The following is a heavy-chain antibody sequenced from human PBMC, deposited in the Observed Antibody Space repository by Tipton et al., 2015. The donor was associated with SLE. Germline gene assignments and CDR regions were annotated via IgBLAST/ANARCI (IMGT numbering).Heavy chain of an antibody. V-gene: IGHV1-69*01. CDR3: ARDLGGGVYFDY. D-gene: IGHD3-16*01. CDR1: GGTFSSYA. CDR2: IIPIFGTA. J-gene: IGHJ4*02. Sequence: PCKASGGTFSSYAISWVRQAPGQGLEWMGGIIPIFGTANYAQKFQGRVTITADESTSTAYMELSSLRSEDTAVYYCARDLGGGVYFDYWGQGTLVTVSS.